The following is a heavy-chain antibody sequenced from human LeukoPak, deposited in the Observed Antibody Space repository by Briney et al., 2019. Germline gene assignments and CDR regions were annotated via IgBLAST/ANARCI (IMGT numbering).Heavy chain of an antibody. CDR2: ISGSGGST. V-gene: IGHV3-23*01. Sequence: GGSLRLSCAASGFTFSSYAMSWVRQAPGKGLEWVSAISGSGGSTYYADSVKGRFTISRDNAKNSLSLQMNSLRAEDTAVYYCAKDSTRNYDFWSGYYYYYGMDVWGQGTTVTVSS. D-gene: IGHD3-3*01. CDR3: AKDSTRNYDFWSGYYYYYGMDV. CDR1: GFTFSSYA. J-gene: IGHJ6*02.